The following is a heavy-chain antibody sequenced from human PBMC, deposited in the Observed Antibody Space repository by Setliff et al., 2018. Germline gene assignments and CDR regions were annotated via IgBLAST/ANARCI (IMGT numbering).Heavy chain of an antibody. CDR3: ARDPGPDWAYNYFDP. Sequence: ASVKVSCKASGYTFTGYYMNWVRQAPGQGLEWMGWINPNSGGTTYKDKFRGRVTMASDTSISTAYMELSSLTSDDTAVYYCARDPGPDWAYNYFDPWGQGTLVTVSS. CDR1: GYTFTGYY. CDR2: INPNSGGT. D-gene: IGHD3-9*01. V-gene: IGHV1-2*02. J-gene: IGHJ5*02.